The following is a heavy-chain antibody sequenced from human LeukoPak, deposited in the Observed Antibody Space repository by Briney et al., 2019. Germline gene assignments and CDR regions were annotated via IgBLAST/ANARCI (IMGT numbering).Heavy chain of an antibody. V-gene: IGHV3-20*04. Sequence: GGSLRLSCAASGFTFDDYGMSWVRQAPGKGLEWVSGINWDGGSTGYADSVKGRFTISRDNAKNSLYLQMNSLSAEDTALYYCARGTFGVVIIEYYMAVWGKGTTVTVSS. CDR2: INWDGGST. CDR3: ARGTFGVVIIEYYMAV. D-gene: IGHD3-3*01. J-gene: IGHJ6*03. CDR1: GFTFDDYG.